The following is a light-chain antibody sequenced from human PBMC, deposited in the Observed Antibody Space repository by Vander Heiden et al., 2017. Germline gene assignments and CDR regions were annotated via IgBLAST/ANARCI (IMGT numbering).Light chain of an antibody. CDR3: QQSYSAPLT. V-gene: IGKV1-39*01. Sequence: VGDRVTITCRASQSISSYLNWYQQKPGKAPKLLIYAASSLQSGFPSGFSGSGFGTDFTLTISSLQPEDFATYYCQQSYSAPLTFGGGTKVEIK. J-gene: IGKJ4*01. CDR1: QSISSY. CDR2: AAS.